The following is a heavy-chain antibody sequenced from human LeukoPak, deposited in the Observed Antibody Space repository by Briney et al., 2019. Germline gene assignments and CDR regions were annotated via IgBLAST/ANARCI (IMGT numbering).Heavy chain of an antibody. CDR2: INHSGST. J-gene: IGHJ4*02. V-gene: IGHV4-34*01. D-gene: IGHD6-13*01. CDR3: ARSGSSSSWYVIDY. Sequence: SETLSLTCRVYGGSFSGYYWSWIRQSPGRGLEWLGEINHSGSTNYHPSLRSRLTISVDKSNNKFSLNMTSVTAADTAVYYCARSGSSSSWYVIDYWGQGTLVTVSS. CDR1: GGSFSGYY.